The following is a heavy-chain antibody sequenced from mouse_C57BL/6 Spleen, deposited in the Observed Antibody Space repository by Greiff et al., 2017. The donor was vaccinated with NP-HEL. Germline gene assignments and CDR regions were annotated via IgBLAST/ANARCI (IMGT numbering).Heavy chain of an antibody. D-gene: IGHD1-1*01. Sequence: EVQLVESGPGLVKPSQSLSLTCSVTGYSITSGYYWNWIRQFPGNKLEWMGYISYDGSNNYNPSLKNRISITRDTSKNQFFLKLNSVTTEDTATYYCARVGYGSSYGFAYWGQGTLVTVSA. J-gene: IGHJ3*01. CDR2: ISYDGSN. CDR1: GYSITSGYY. CDR3: ARVGYGSSYGFAY. V-gene: IGHV3-6*01.